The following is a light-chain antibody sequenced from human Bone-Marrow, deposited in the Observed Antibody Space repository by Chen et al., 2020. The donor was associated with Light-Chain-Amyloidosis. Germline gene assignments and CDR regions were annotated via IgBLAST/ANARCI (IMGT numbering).Light chain of an antibody. J-gene: IGKJ2*01. CDR3: QQYKNWPYT. Sequence: EIVMTQSPATLSVSPGETAILSCRASQSVSNNFAWHQQKRGQAPRLLIYGASTRATGIPARFSGSGSGTEFTLTIYSLQSEDFAVYYCQQYKNWPYTFGQGTKLEIK. V-gene: IGKV3-15*01. CDR2: GAS. CDR1: QSVSNN.